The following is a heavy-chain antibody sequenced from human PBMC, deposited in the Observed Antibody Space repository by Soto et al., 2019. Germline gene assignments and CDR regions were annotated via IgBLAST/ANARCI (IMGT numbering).Heavy chain of an antibody. D-gene: IGHD6-6*01. V-gene: IGHV1-69*02. Sequence: SVKVSCKASGGTFSSYTISWVRQAPGQGLEWMGRIIPILGIANYAQKFQGRVTITADKSTSTAYMELSSLRSEDTAVYYCARYRAVAAHAPFDYWGQGTLVTVSS. CDR3: ARYRAVAAHAPFDY. J-gene: IGHJ4*02. CDR1: GGTFSSYT. CDR2: IIPILGIA.